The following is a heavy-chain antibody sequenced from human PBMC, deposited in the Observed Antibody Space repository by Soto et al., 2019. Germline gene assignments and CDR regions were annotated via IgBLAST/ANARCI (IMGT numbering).Heavy chain of an antibody. V-gene: IGHV4-31*03. CDR1: GLTISSASYY. J-gene: IGHJ5*02. D-gene: IGHD6-19*01. CDR3: RSLRSDDTAVYYCARTGIRAVASGNSVWFDP. CDR2: IYYNGST. Sequence: SETLSLTCSVSGLTISSASYYWSWIRQHPGKGLEWVGNIYYNGSTYYSPSLKSRVTVWFDTSKNQFSLRLTTDTSTSTAYMELRSLRSDDTAVYYCARTGIRAVASGNSVWFDPWGQGTLVTVSS.